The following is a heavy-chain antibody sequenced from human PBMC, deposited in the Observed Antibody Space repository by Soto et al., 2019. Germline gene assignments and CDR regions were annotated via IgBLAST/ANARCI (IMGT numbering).Heavy chain of an antibody. D-gene: IGHD2-21*02. Sequence: DVKLVESGGGLVQPGDSLRLSCEVSGFTFSMYSMSWVRQSPGKGLEWVAKIPQDGVDGHYADSVKGRFTISRDNGKNSLYLQLNNLRAEDTAAYYCARDHLILPAHDFFYGSDVWGRGATVTVSS. V-gene: IGHV3-7*03. CDR1: GFTFSMYS. CDR3: ARDHLILPAHDFFYGSDV. CDR2: IPQDGVDG. J-gene: IGHJ6*02.